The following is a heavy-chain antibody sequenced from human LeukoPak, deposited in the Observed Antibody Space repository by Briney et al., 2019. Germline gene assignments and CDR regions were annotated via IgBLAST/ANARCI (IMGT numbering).Heavy chain of an antibody. CDR2: IYYSGST. CDR3: ARHNRYGDYAQFGY. Sequence: SETLSLTCTVSGGSISSSSYYWGWIRQPPGTGLEWNGSIYYSGSTYYNPSLKSRVTISVDTSKNQFSLKLSSVTAADTAVYYCARHNRYGDYAQFGYWGQGTLVTVSS. D-gene: IGHD4-17*01. J-gene: IGHJ4*02. CDR1: GGSISSSSYY. V-gene: IGHV4-39*01.